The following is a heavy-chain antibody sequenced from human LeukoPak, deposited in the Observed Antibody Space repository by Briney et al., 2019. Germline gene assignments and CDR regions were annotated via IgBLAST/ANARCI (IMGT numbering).Heavy chain of an antibody. D-gene: IGHD4-17*01. J-gene: IGHJ4*02. CDR1: GFTFSSYG. CDR3: AKLTYGDSRGYYFDY. Sequence: GGSLRLSCAASGFTFSSYGMHWVRQAPAKGLEGVAVISYDGSNKYYADSVKGRFTISRDNSKNTLYLQMNSLRAEDTAVYYCAKLTYGDSRGYYFDYWGQGTLVTVSS. CDR2: ISYDGSNK. V-gene: IGHV3-30*18.